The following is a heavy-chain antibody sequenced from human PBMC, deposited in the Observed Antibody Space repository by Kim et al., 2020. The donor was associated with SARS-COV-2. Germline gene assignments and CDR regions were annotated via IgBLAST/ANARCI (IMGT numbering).Heavy chain of an antibody. J-gene: IGHJ6*02. CDR1: GFTYSQFC. V-gene: IGHV3-74*01. CDR3: AEGMRGLHV. Sequence: GGSLRLSCAVSGFTYSQFCMTWVRQVPGEGLEWVARIHSDGSSADYAGAVRGRFTISTDGSRTALFLQMDSLRVEDTAMYFCAEGMRGLHVWGQVTTGTVYS. CDR2: IHSDGSSA.